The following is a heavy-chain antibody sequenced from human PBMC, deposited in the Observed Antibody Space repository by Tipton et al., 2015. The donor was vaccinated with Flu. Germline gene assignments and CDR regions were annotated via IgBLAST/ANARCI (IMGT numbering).Heavy chain of an antibody. D-gene: IGHD6-13*01. CDR2: FSSGGSTI. Sequence: SLRLSCAASGFTFSDYYMGGIGQAPGKGLEWVSYFSSGGSTIYYADSVKGRFTISRDNAKNSLYLQMNSLRAEDTAVYYCARSQAYSSSPCFDYWGQGTLVTVSS. CDR3: ARSQAYSSSPCFDY. CDR1: GFTFSDYY. V-gene: IGHV3-11*01. J-gene: IGHJ4*02.